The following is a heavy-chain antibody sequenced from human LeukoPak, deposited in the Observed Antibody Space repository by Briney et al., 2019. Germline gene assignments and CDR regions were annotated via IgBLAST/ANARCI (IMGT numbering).Heavy chain of an antibody. CDR1: GGSISSCSYY. V-gene: IGHV4-39*01. CDR2: IYYSGTT. Sequence: KTSETLSLTCTVSGGSISSCSYYWGWLRQPPGKGLVWIGGIYYSGTTYYNSFLKSLFTISVDTSKNQFSLKLSSMTAADTAVYNCARLQYYYDSSGYLSYDLDYWGQGTPVTVSS. D-gene: IGHD3-22*01. J-gene: IGHJ4*02. CDR3: ARLQYYYDSSGYLSYDLDY.